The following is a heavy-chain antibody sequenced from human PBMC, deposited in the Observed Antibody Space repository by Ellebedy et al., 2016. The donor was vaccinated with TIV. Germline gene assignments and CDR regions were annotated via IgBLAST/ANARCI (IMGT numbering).Heavy chain of an antibody. D-gene: IGHD3-10*01. CDR2: MSLDGRNT. V-gene: IGHV3-30*04. Sequence: GESLKISCAASGFILSRFTMHWVRQAPGKGLEWVADMSLDGRNTDYADCVKGRFTISRDKSKDTLYLQMNSLRAEDTAVYYCASLGGYGNLPLGYWGQGALVTVSS. CDR1: GFILSRFT. CDR3: ASLGGYGNLPLGY. J-gene: IGHJ4*02.